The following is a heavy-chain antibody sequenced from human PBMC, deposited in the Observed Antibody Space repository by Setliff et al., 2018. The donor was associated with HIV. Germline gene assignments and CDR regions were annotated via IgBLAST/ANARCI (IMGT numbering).Heavy chain of an antibody. CDR1: GASITSHN. D-gene: IGHD3-9*01. CDR3: ARGLRYGQGYFYYIIDV. Sequence: SETLSLTCSVSGASITSHNWSWIRQAAGKGLEWIGRIYHRGTTNYNPSLRSRVTMSVDTSKNQFSLHLSSVTAADMAVYYCARGLRYGQGYFYYIIDVWGQGTTVTVSS. CDR2: IYHRGTT. J-gene: IGHJ6*02. V-gene: IGHV4-4*07.